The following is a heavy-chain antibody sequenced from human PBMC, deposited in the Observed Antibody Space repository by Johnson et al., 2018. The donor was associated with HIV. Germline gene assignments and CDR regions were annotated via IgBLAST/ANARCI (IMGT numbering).Heavy chain of an antibody. CDR2: IYSGGST. CDR3: ARVYDSSGYLSAFDI. Sequence: VQLVESGGALVQPGGTLRLSCAASGFTVSSNYMSWVRQAPGKGLEWVSVIYSGGSTYYADSVNGRFTISRDNSKNTLYLQMNSLRAEDTAVYFCARVYDSSGYLSAFDIWGQGTVVSVSS. V-gene: IGHV3-53*01. CDR1: GFTVSSNY. J-gene: IGHJ3*02. D-gene: IGHD3-22*01.